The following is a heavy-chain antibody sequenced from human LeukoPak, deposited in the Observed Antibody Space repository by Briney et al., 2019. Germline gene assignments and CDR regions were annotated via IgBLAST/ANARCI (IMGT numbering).Heavy chain of an antibody. V-gene: IGHV3-23*01. CDR2: ISGSGAST. J-gene: IGHJ4*02. D-gene: IGHD3-22*01. Sequence: GGSLRLSRAASGFAFSSYAMSWVRQAPGKGLEWVSVISGSGASTYYADSVKGRFTISRDKSKNTLYLQMNSLRAEDTAVYYCAKDRDYYDSSGYFDYWGQGTLVTVSS. CDR1: GFAFSSYA. CDR3: AKDRDYYDSSGYFDY.